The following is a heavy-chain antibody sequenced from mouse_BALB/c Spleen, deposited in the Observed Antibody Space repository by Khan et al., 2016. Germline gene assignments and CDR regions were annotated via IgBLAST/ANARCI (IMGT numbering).Heavy chain of an antibody. Sequence: VQLKQSGAELVKPGASVKLSCTASGFNIRDTYMHWVKQRPEQGLEWIERIDPANGNTKYDPKFQGKATITADTSSNTASLQLSSLTSEDTAVYYCEGNYVGYYAMDYWGQGTSVTVSS. CDR3: EGNYVGYYAMDY. D-gene: IGHD2-1*01. CDR1: GFNIRDTY. V-gene: IGHV14-3*02. CDR2: IDPANGNT. J-gene: IGHJ4*01.